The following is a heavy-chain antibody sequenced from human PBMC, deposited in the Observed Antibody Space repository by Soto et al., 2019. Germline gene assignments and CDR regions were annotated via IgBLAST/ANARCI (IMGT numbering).Heavy chain of an antibody. D-gene: IGHD6-19*01. Sequence: EVQLVESGGGLVQPGGSLRLSCGASGFTFSSHWMSWVRQAPGKGLEWVASIKQDGSEKHYVDSVKGRFTISRDNAKNSLYLQMNSLRAEDTAVYYCARYFRGSGRYFFDHWGQGTLVTVSS. V-gene: IGHV3-7*03. CDR3: ARYFRGSGRYFFDH. CDR2: IKQDGSEK. J-gene: IGHJ4*02. CDR1: GFTFSSHW.